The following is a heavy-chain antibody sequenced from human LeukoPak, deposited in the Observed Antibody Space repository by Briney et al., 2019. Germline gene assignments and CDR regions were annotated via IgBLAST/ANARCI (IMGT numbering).Heavy chain of an antibody. J-gene: IGHJ4*02. CDR2: INPYSGDT. CDR3: ARDQGSLTRSWYTGY. Sequence: ASVKVSCKASGYTFTCYHIHWVRQAPGQGLEWMGRINPYSGDTNFAQKFRGRVTMTRDTSITTAYMDLSSLTPDDTAVYFCARDQGSLTRSWYTGYWGQGTQVTVSS. D-gene: IGHD6-13*01. V-gene: IGHV1-2*06. CDR1: GYTFTCYH.